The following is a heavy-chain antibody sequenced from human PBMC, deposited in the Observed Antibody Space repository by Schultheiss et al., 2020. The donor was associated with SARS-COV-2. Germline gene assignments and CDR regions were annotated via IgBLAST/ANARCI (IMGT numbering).Heavy chain of an antibody. D-gene: IGHD3-3*01. CDR1: GFTFDDYG. Sequence: GGSLRLSFAASGFTFDDYGMSWVRQAPGKGLEWVSGINWNGGSTGYADSVKGRFTISRDNAKNSLYLQMNSLRAEDTAVYYCARDPYYDFWSGYSYGGDYWGQGTLVTVSS. CDR2: INWNGGST. J-gene: IGHJ4*02. CDR3: ARDPYYDFWSGYSYGGDY. V-gene: IGHV3-20*03.